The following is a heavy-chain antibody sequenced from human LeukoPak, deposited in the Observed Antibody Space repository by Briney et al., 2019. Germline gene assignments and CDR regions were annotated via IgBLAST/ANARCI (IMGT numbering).Heavy chain of an antibody. CDR1: GFTFSNAW. Sequence: GGSLRLSCAASGFTFSNAWMSWVRQAPGKGLEWVAVIWYDGSNKYYADSVKGRFTISRDNSKNTLYLQMNSLRAEDTAVYYCARDSLYGYPKDYWGQGTLVTVSS. CDR2: IWYDGSNK. CDR3: ARDSLYGYPKDY. V-gene: IGHV3-33*08. J-gene: IGHJ4*02. D-gene: IGHD5-18*01.